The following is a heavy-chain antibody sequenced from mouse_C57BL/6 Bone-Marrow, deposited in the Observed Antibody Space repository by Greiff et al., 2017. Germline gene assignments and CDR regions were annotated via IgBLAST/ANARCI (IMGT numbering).Heavy chain of an antibody. CDR1: GYTFTSYW. D-gene: IGHD6-1*01. Sequence: QVQLQQPGAELVKPGASVKLSCKASGYTFTSYWMQWVKQRPGQGLEWIGEIDPSDSYTNYNQKFKGKATLTVDTSSSTAYMQLSSLTSEDSAVYYCAMEQLYYLDYWGQGTTLTVSS. CDR3: AMEQLYYLDY. CDR2: IDPSDSYT. J-gene: IGHJ2*01. V-gene: IGHV1-50*01.